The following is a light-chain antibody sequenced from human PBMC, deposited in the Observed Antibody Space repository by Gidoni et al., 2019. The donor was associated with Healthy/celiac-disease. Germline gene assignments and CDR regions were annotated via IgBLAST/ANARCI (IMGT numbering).Light chain of an antibody. CDR1: SSDVGGYNY. CDR2: HVS. CDR3: SSYTSSSTGV. J-gene: IGLJ3*02. Sequence: QSALTQPASVSGSPGQSITISCTGTSSDVGGYNYVSWYQQHPGKAPKLMIYHVSNRPSVVSNRFSGSKSGNTASLTISGLQAEDEADYYCSSYTSSSTGVFGGGTKLTVL. V-gene: IGLV2-14*01.